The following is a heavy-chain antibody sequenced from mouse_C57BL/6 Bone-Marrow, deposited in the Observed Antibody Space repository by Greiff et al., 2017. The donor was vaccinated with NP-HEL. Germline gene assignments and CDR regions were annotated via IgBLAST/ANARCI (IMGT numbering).Heavy chain of an antibody. J-gene: IGHJ3*01. V-gene: IGHV2-2*01. D-gene: IGHD2-3*01. CDR1: VFSLPGNG. CDR2: IWRGGST. Sequence: QVQLQQSGPGLVQPSQSLSIPCPASVFSLPGNGVTGFGQSPGKGRGGLGGIWRGGSTDYNAAFISRLSISKDNSKSQVFFKMNSLQADDTAIYYCARNYRDGYYVEFAYWGQGTLVTVSA. CDR3: ARNYRDGYYVEFAY.